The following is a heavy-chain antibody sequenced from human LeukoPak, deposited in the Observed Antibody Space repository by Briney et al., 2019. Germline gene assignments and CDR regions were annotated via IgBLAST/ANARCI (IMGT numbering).Heavy chain of an antibody. Sequence: GGSLRLSCAASGFTFDDYAMHWVRQAPGKGLEWVSGISWNSGTIGYADSVKGRFTISRDNAKNSLYLQMNSLRAEDTALYYCARNHYYFDYWGQGTLVTVSS. CDR2: ISWNSGTI. CDR3: ARNHYYFDY. J-gene: IGHJ4*02. CDR1: GFTFDDYA. V-gene: IGHV3-9*01.